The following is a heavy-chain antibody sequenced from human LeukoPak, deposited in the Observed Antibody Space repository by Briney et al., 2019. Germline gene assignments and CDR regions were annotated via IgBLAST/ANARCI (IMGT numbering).Heavy chain of an antibody. CDR1: GFTFSSYA. J-gene: IGHJ4*02. V-gene: IGHV3-30*04. Sequence: GGSLRLSCAASGFTFSSYAMHWVRQAPGKGLEWVAVISYDGSNKYYADSVKGRFTISRDNSKNTLYLQMNSLRAEDTAVYYCVKDSGMATHDYWGQGTLVTVSS. CDR2: ISYDGSNK. CDR3: VKDSGMATHDY. D-gene: IGHD5-12*01.